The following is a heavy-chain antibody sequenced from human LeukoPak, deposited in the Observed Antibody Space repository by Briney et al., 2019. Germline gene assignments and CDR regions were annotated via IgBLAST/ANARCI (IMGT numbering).Heavy chain of an antibody. Sequence: SETLSLTCTVSGGSISSGGYYWSWIRQPPGKGPEWIGYIYHSGSTYYNPSLKSRVTISVDRSKNQFSLKLSSVTAADTAVYYCAREGGYSYGPPGEYYFDYWGQGTLVTVSS. CDR3: AREGGYSYGPPGEYYFDY. CDR2: IYHSGST. D-gene: IGHD5-18*01. V-gene: IGHV4-30-2*01. CDR1: GGSISSGGYY. J-gene: IGHJ4*02.